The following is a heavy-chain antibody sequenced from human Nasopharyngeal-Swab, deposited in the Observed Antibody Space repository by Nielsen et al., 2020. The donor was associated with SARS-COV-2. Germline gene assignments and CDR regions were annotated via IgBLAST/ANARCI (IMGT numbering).Heavy chain of an antibody. CDR1: GYTFTSYG. V-gene: IGHV1-18*01. CDR3: ARGSGDYDTRAPYYYYSMDV. Sequence: ASVKVSCKASGYTFTSYGISWVRQAPGQGLEWMGWISAYNGNTNYAQKLQGRVTMTTDTSTSTAYMELRSLRSDDTAVYYCARGSGDYDTRAPYYYYSMDVWGQGTTVTVSS. D-gene: IGHD4-17*01. CDR2: ISAYNGNT. J-gene: IGHJ6*02.